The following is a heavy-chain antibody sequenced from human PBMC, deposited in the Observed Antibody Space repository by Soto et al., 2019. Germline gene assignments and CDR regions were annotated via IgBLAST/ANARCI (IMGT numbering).Heavy chain of an antibody. Sequence: GGSLSLSCAASGFTFSYFWMSWVRQAPGKGLEWVANINQDGREKYYVDSVKGRFTISRDNAKNSLYLQMNSLRAEDTAVYYCAKGIAAAGRRYYYYYYMDVWGKGTTVTVSS. D-gene: IGHD6-13*01. CDR3: AKGIAAAGRRYYYYYYMDV. V-gene: IGHV3-7*05. CDR2: INQDGREK. J-gene: IGHJ6*03. CDR1: GFTFSYFW.